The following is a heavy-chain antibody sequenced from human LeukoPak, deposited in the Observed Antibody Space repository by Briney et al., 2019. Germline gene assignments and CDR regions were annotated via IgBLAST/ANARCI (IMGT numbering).Heavy chain of an antibody. CDR2: IYPNSGGT. D-gene: IGHD3-22*01. J-gene: IGHJ4*02. CDR1: GYTFTGYY. Sequence: ASVKVSCKASGYTFTGYYMHWVRQAPGQGLEWMGCIYPNSGGTNFAQKFQRRGTMTRDTSISTAYMELSRLRSDDTAVYYCASYLDYYDSSGYYPYWGEGDLVTVSS. V-gene: IGHV1-2*02. CDR3: ASYLDYYDSSGYYPY.